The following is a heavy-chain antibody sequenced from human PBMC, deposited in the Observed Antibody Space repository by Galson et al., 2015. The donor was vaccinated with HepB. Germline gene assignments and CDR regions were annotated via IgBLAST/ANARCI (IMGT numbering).Heavy chain of an antibody. CDR3: ARLEGCSSSWYDSGSNSFDP. D-gene: IGHD6-13*01. J-gene: IGHJ5*02. V-gene: IGHV1-18*01. CDR1: GYTFTSYG. Sequence: SVKVSCKASGYTFTSYGISWVRQAPGQGLEWMGWISAYTGNTNYAQNLQGRVTMTTDTSTSTAYMELRSLRSDDTAVYYCARLEGCSSSWYDSGSNSFDPWGQGTLVTVSS. CDR2: ISAYTGNT.